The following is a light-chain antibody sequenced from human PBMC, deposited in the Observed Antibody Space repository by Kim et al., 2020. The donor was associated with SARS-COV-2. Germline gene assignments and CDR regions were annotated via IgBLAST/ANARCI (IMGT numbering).Light chain of an antibody. Sequence: VSGSPGQAVTVSGTGTSSDDRVSWYKQPPGTAPKLMIYGVSNRPSGVPDRFSGSKSGNTASLTISGLQAGDEADYYCCSFGSGSTYVFGTGTKVTVL. CDR2: GVS. CDR3: CSFGSGSTYV. J-gene: IGLJ1*01. CDR1: SSDDR. V-gene: IGLV2-18*02.